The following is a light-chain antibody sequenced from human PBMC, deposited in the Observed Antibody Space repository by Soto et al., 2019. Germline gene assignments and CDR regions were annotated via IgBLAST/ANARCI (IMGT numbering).Light chain of an antibody. V-gene: IGKV3-20*01. J-gene: IGKJ1*01. CDR1: QSVNSYY. CDR2: GAS. Sequence: EIVLTQSPGNLSLSPGERATLSCRASQSVNSYYLAWYQQKPGQAPRLLIYGASTRATGIPDRFSGSGSGTDFTLTITRLEPEDCALYYCQQSPVTFGQGTKVDIK. CDR3: QQSPVT.